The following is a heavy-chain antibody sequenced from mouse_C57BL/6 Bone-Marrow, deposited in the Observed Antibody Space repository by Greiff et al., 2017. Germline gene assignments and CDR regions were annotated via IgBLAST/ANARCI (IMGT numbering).Heavy chain of an antibody. J-gene: IGHJ3*01. V-gene: IGHV2-2*01. CDR2: IWSGGST. CDR1: GFSLTSYG. CDR3: ARPIYDGYPLAY. Sequence: QVQLKESGPGLVQPSQSLSITCTVSGFSLTSYGVHWVRQSPGKGLEWLGVIWSGGSTDYNAAFISRLSISKDNSKSQVFFKMNSLQADDTAIYXCARPIYDGYPLAYWGQGTLVTVSA. D-gene: IGHD2-3*01.